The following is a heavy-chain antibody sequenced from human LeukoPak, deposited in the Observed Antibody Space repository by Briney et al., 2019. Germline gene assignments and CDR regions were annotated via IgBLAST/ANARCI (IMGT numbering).Heavy chain of an antibody. CDR3: ATITGTTLAY. CDR1: GGSISSYY. Sequence: PSETLSLTCTVSGGSISSYYWSWIRQPPGKGLEWIGYIYYSGSTNYNPSLRSRVTISVDTSKNQFSLKLSSVTAADTAVYYCATITGTTLAYWGQGTLVTVSS. J-gene: IGHJ4*02. V-gene: IGHV4-59*08. D-gene: IGHD1-20*01. CDR2: IYYSGST.